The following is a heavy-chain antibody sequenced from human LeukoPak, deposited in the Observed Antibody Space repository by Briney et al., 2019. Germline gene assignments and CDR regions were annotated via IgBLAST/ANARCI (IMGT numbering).Heavy chain of an antibody. CDR3: ARDLGGGSGSYHDY. D-gene: IGHD3-10*01. Sequence: ASVKVSCKASGYTFTGYYMHWVRQAPGQGLEWMGWINPNSGGTNYAQKFQGRVTMTRDTSITTVYMELSRLSSDDTAVYYCARDLGGGSGSYHDYWGQGTLVTVSS. CDR2: INPNSGGT. CDR1: GYTFTGYY. V-gene: IGHV1-2*02. J-gene: IGHJ4*02.